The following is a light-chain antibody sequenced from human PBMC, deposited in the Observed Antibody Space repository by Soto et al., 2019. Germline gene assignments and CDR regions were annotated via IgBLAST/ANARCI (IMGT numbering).Light chain of an antibody. CDR3: QSYDSTNHLV. V-gene: IGLV6-57*04. CDR2: DDN. Sequence: NFMLTQPHSVSESPGKAVIISCTRSSGSIANNFVQWYQQRPGSAPATIIYDDNKRPSGVPDRFSGSIDSSSNSASLTISGLKTEDEADYYCQSYDSTNHLVFGGGTKPTVL. J-gene: IGLJ2*01. CDR1: SGSIANNF.